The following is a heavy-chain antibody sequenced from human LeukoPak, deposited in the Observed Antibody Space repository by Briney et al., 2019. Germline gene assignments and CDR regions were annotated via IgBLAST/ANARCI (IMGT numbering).Heavy chain of an antibody. J-gene: IGHJ5*02. CDR1: GYTLTELS. D-gene: IGHD1-26*01. Sequence: ASVKVSCKVSGYTLTELSMHWVRQAPGKGLEWMGGFDPEDGETIYAQKFQGRVTMTEDTSTDTAYVDLSSLRSEDTAVYYCATEWNSGSYYDNNWFDPWGQGTLVTVSS. CDR2: FDPEDGET. V-gene: IGHV1-24*01. CDR3: ATEWNSGSYYDNNWFDP.